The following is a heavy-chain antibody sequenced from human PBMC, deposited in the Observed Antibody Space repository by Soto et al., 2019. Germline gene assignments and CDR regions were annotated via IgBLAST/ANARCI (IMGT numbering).Heavy chain of an antibody. CDR1: GDSVSSNSAA. CDR2: TYYKSKLNN. V-gene: IGHV6-1*01. Sequence: SQTLSLTCAISGDSVSSNSAAWNCIRQSPSRGLEWLGRTYYKSKLNNDYALSVKSRITINPDTSKNQFSLHLYSVTPEDTAVYYCTGITWFRGMDVWGQGTPVTSP. D-gene: IGHD3-10*01. J-gene: IGHJ6*02. CDR3: TGITWFRGMDV.